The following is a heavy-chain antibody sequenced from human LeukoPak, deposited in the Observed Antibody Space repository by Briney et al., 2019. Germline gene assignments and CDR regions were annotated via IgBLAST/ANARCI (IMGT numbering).Heavy chain of an antibody. V-gene: IGHV3-7*01. CDR2: IKQDGSEK. J-gene: IGHJ4*02. D-gene: IGHD5-18*01. Sequence: GGSLRLSCAASGFTFSSYWMSWVRQAPGKGLEWVANIKQDGSEKYYVDSVKGRFTISRDNSQNTLYLQMNSLRAEDRAVYYCARDKYSYGHYFDYWGQGTLVTVSS. CDR3: ARDKYSYGHYFDY. CDR1: GFTFSSYW.